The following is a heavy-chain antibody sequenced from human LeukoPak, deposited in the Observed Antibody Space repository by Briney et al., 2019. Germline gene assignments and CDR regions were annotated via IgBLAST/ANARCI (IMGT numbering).Heavy chain of an antibody. CDR2: IYPGDSDT. CDR3: ARHAPALSGSYLVWNY. Sequence: GESLKISCKGSGYSFTSYWIGWVRQMPGKGLEWMGIIYPGDSDTRYSPSFQGQVTISADKSISTAYLQWSSPKASDTAMYYCARHAPALSGSYLVWNYWGQGTLVTVSS. D-gene: IGHD1-26*01. CDR1: GYSFTSYW. J-gene: IGHJ4*02. V-gene: IGHV5-51*01.